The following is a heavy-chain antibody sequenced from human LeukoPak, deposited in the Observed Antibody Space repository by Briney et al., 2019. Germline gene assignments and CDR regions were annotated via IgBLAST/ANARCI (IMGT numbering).Heavy chain of an antibody. CDR2: IGSSSSAI. J-gene: IGHJ6*02. CDR1: GFTFRSYR. CDR3: ARDANYYYCMDV. Sequence: QTGGSLRLSCAASGFTFRSYRLNWVRQAPGKGLEWVSYIGSSSSAIYYADSVKGRFTISRDNAKNTLYLQMNSLRDEDTAVYYCARDANYYYCMDVWGQGTTVTVSS. V-gene: IGHV3-48*02.